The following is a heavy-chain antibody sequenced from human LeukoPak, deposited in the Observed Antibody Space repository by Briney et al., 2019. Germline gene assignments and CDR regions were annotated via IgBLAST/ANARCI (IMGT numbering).Heavy chain of an antibody. CDR3: ARSREAAAGFDP. CDR1: GFTFSSYG. D-gene: IGHD6-13*01. Sequence: GGSLRLSCAASGFTFSSYGMHWVRQAPGKGLEWVAFIRYDGSNKYYADSVKGRFTISRDNSKNTLYLQMNSLRAEDTAVYYCARSREAAAGFDPWGQGTLVTVSS. CDR2: IRYDGSNK. J-gene: IGHJ5*02. V-gene: IGHV3-30*02.